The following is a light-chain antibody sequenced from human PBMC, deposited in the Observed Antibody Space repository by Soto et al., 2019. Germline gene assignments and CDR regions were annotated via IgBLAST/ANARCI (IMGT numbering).Light chain of an antibody. CDR1: QGISSA. CDR3: QQFNNYPPSIT. Sequence: AIQLTQSPSSLSGSVGDRVTITCRASQGISSALAWYQQKPGKAPKLLIYDASSLESGVPSRFSGSGSGTDFTLTISSLQPEDFATYYCQQFNNYPPSITFGQGTRLEIK. J-gene: IGKJ5*01. CDR2: DAS. V-gene: IGKV1D-13*01.